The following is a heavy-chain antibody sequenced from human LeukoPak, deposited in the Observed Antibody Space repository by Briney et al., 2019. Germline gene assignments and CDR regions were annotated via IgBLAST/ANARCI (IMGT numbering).Heavy chain of an antibody. D-gene: IGHD2-2*01. Sequence: GGSLRLSCAASGFTFSSYWMSWVRQAPGKGLEWVANIKQDGSEKYYVHSVKGRFTISRDNAKNSLYLQMNSLRAEDTAVYYCARDFVVPAAIGYYYYYYGMDVWGQGTTVTVSS. V-gene: IGHV3-7*01. J-gene: IGHJ6*02. CDR3: ARDFVVPAAIGYYYYYYGMDV. CDR2: IKQDGSEK. CDR1: GFTFSSYW.